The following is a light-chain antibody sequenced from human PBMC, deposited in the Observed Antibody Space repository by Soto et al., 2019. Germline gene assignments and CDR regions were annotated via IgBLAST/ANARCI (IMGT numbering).Light chain of an antibody. Sequence: EIVLTQSPGTLSLSPGERATLSCRASQSVSSSYLAWYQQKPGQAPRPLIYGASSRATGIPDRFSGSGSGTDFTLTISSLQPEDFATYYCHQSYSTSWTFGQGTKVDIK. CDR1: QSVSSSY. CDR2: GAS. V-gene: IGKV3-20*01. CDR3: HQSYSTSWT. J-gene: IGKJ1*01.